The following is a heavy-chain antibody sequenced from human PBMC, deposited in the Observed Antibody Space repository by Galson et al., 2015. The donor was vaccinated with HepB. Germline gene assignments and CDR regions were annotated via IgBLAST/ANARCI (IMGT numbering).Heavy chain of an antibody. V-gene: IGHV3-23*01. CDR1: GFTFSSYA. D-gene: IGHD2-2*01. Sequence: SLRLSCAASGFTFSSYAMSWVRQAPGEGLEWVSAIRSSGGGTYYADSVKGRFTISRDNSKNTLYLQINSLRAEDTAVYYCAKLSSTSCYRNYMDVWGTGTTVTVSS. CDR3: AKLSSTSCYRNYMDV. J-gene: IGHJ6*03. CDR2: IRSSGGGT.